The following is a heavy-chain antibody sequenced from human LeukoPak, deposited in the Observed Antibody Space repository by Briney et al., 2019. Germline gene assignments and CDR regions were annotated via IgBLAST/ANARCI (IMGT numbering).Heavy chain of an antibody. J-gene: IGHJ4*02. V-gene: IGHV3-43*01. D-gene: IGHD3-10*01. CDR3: AKGRYGSGSFSTPFEY. CDR2: ISSDGGST. Sequence: PGGSLRLSCTASGFTFGDYAMSWVRQAPGKGLEWVSLISSDGGSTYYADSVKGRFTISRDNSKNSLYVQLNNLRTEDTALYYCAKGRYGSGSFSTPFEYWGQGTLVTVSS. CDR1: GFTFGDYA.